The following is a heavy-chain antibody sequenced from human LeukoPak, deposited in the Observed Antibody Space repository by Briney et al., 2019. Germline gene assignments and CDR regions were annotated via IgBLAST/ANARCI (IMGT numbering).Heavy chain of an antibody. Sequence: KSGGSLRLSCAASGFTFSDYYTSWIRQAPGKGLEWVSYISSSSSTIYYADSVKGRFTISRDNAKNSLYLQMNSLRAEDTAVYYCAKDYNWEYYYDSSGYYSSDAFDIWGQGTMVTVSS. CDR2: ISSSSSTI. CDR1: GFTFSDYY. J-gene: IGHJ3*02. CDR3: AKDYNWEYYYDSSGYYSSDAFDI. D-gene: IGHD3-22*01. V-gene: IGHV3-11*01.